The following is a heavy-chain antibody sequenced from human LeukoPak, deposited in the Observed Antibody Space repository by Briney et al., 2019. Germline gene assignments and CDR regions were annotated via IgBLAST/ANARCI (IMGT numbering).Heavy chain of an antibody. V-gene: IGHV4-39*07. CDR1: GGSISSSSYY. CDR2: IYYSGST. CDR3: ARVYSSGWLDY. D-gene: IGHD6-19*01. J-gene: IGHJ4*02. Sequence: SETLSLTCTVSGGSISSSSYYWGWIRQPPGKGLEWIGSIYYSGSTYYNPSLKSRVTISVDTSKNQFSLKLSSATAADTAVYYCARVYSSGWLDYWGQGTLVTVSS.